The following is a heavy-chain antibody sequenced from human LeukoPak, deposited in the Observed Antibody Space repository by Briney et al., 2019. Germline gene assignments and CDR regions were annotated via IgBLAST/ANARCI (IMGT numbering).Heavy chain of an antibody. D-gene: IGHD2-15*01. CDR1: GGSISSSSYY. CDR3: ARSGYCSGGSCYSVAFDI. CDR2: IYYSGST. V-gene: IGHV4-39*07. J-gene: IGHJ3*02. Sequence: SETLSLTCTVSGGSISSSSYYWGWIRQPPGKGLEWIGSIYYSGSTNYNPSLKSRVTISVDTSKNQFSLKLSSVTAADTAVYYCARSGYCSGGSCYSVAFDIWGQGTMVTVSS.